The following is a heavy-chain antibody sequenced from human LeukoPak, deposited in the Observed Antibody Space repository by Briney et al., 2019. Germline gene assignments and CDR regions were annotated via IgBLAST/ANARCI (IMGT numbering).Heavy chain of an antibody. Sequence: PSETLSLTCAVYGGSFSGYYWSWIRQPPGKGLEWIGEINHSGSTNYNPSLKSRVTISVDTSKNQFSLKLSSVTAADTAVYYCARKGMYYYGSGSYSFDYWGQGTLVTVSS. CDR2: INHSGST. CDR3: ARKGMYYYGSGSYSFDY. D-gene: IGHD3-10*01. V-gene: IGHV4-34*01. CDR1: GGSFSGYY. J-gene: IGHJ4*02.